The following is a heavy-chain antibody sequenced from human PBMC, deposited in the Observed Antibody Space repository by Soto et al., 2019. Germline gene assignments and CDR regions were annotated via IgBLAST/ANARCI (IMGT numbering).Heavy chain of an antibody. CDR3: ARLMVFLWFRAPFDL. CDR2: IYYSGST. V-gene: IGHV4-39*01. CDR1: GGSISSSSYY. Sequence: SETLSLASTVYGGSISSSSYYWAWIRQPPGKGLEWIGSIYYSGSTYYNPSLKSRVTISVDTSKNQFSLKLSSVTAADTAVYYCARLMVFLWFRAPFDLWGQGTLVTVSS. D-gene: IGHD3-10*01. J-gene: IGHJ5*02.